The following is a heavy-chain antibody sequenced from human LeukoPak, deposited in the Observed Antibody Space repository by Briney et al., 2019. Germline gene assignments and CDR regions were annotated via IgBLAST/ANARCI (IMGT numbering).Heavy chain of an antibody. CDR1: GFPFSSHG. CDR3: AKDGAWLRFDD. V-gene: IGHV3-23*01. CDR2: ISPGGGPT. J-gene: IGHJ4*02. Sequence: GGSLRLSCSGSGFPFSSHGMNWVRQAPGKGLEWVSGISPGGGPTYYADSVRGRFTISRDDSKNTLYLQMKNLRAEDTAVYYCAKDGAWLRFDDWGQGILVTVSS. D-gene: IGHD5-12*01.